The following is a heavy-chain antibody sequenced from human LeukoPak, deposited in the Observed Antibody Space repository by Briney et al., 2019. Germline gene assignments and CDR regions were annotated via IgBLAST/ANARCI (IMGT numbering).Heavy chain of an antibody. CDR3: AKDYDSSGYYYFDY. CDR1: GFTFDDYA. D-gene: IGHD3-22*01. CDR2: ISWNSGSI. V-gene: IGHV3-9*01. Sequence: GGSLRLSCAAYGFTFDDYAMHWVRQAPGKGLEWVSGISWNSGSICYADSVKGRFTISRDNAKNSLYLQMNSLRAEDTALYYCAKDYDSSGYYYFDYWGQGTLVTVSS. J-gene: IGHJ4*02.